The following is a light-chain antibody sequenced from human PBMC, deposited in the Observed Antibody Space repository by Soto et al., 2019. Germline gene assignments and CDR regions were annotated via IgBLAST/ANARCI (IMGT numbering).Light chain of an antibody. J-gene: IGKJ2*01. CDR2: AAS. CDR1: QSISSY. Sequence: IQLTQSPSSLSASVGDRVTITCRASQSISSYLSWYQQKPGKAPKLLIFAASSLQSGVPSRFSGSGSGTEFTLTISSLQPDDFATYYCQQYNSYSYTFGQGTKVDIK. V-gene: IGKV1-5*01. CDR3: QQYNSYSYT.